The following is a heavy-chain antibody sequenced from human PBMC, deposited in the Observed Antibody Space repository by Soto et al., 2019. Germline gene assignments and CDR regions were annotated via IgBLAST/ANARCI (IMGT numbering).Heavy chain of an antibody. CDR3: ARRPTATAS. CDR1: GFTFSTYA. V-gene: IGHV3-23*01. Sequence: EAQMLESGGGSVQPGGSLRLSCAASGFTFSTYAVAWVRQSPGKGLEWVSSISASGGDTCYADSVKGRFTISRDNSKNTLNLQMNSLRVEDTAVYYCARRPTATASWGQGTLVTVSS. J-gene: IGHJ5*02. CDR2: ISASGGDT. D-gene: IGHD1-1*01.